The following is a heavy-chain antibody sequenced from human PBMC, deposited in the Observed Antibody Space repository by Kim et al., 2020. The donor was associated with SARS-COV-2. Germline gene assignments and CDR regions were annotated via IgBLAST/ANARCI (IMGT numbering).Heavy chain of an antibody. CDR3: ARDIGIVIAYY. V-gene: IGHV3-7*01. CDR2: EQ. D-gene: IGHD3-10*01. Sequence: EQYYVDAVKGRFTISRDNSENSLYLQMNSLRAEDTAVYYCARDIGIVIAYYWGQGIQVTVSS. J-gene: IGHJ4*02.